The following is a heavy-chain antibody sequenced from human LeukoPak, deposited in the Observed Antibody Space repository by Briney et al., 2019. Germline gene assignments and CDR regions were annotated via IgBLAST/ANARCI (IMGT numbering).Heavy chain of an antibody. CDR2: VDHTEST. D-gene: IGHD1-1*01. J-gene: IGHJ6*03. V-gene: IGHV4-59*01. CDR1: ADSITMYY. CDR3: ERGRVSSSTWYSAYYYYFYMDV. Sequence: SETLSLTCSVSADSITMYYWTWLRQPPGKGLEGFGYVDHTESTNFNPSLNGRVSISRDTTNNLFSLRMRSVSADGTALYFCERGRVSSSTWYSAYYYYFYMDVWGKGTTVTVSS.